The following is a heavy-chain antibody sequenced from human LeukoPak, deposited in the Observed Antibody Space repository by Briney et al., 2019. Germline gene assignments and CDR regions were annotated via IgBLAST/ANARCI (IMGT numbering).Heavy chain of an antibody. Sequence: GGSLRLSCAASGFSFRSHGMNWVRQAPGKGLAWVSYITSSGSSIYYADSVKGRFTISRDNAKNSLYLQMNSLRAEDTAVYYCARDVATSGWATFYWGPGTLVTVSS. CDR1: GFSFRSHG. D-gene: IGHD6-19*01. V-gene: IGHV3-48*01. CDR2: ITSSGSSI. CDR3: ARDVATSGWATFY. J-gene: IGHJ4*02.